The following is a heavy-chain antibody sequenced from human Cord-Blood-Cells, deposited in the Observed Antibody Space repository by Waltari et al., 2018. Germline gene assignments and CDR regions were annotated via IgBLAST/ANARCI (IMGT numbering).Heavy chain of an antibody. Sequence: QVQLVQSGAEVKKPGSSVMVSCKASGYTFTSYYMHWVRQAPGQGLEWMGIINPSGGSTSYAQKFQGRVTMTRDTSTSTVYMELSSLRSEDTAVYYCARDVHGDFDYWGQGTLVTVSS. CDR2: INPSGGST. CDR3: ARDVHGDFDY. CDR1: GYTFTSYY. V-gene: IGHV1-46*01. D-gene: IGHD4-17*01. J-gene: IGHJ4*02.